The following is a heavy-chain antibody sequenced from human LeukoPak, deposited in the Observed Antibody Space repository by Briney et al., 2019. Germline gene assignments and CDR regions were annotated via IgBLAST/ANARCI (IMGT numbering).Heavy chain of an antibody. CDR2: ISWNSGNI. Sequence: GGSLRLSCAASGFTFEDYSMHWVRQAPGKGLEWVSGISWNSGNIGYADSVKGRFTISRDNAKNSLYLQMNSLRAEDTAVYYCARGSSGWELGAFDIWGQGTMVTVSS. D-gene: IGHD6-19*01. CDR3: ARGSSGWELGAFDI. J-gene: IGHJ3*02. V-gene: IGHV3-9*01. CDR1: GFTFEDYS.